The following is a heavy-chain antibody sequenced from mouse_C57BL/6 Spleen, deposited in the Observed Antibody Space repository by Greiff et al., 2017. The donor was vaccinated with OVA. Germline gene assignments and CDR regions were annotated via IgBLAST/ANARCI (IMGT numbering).Heavy chain of an antibody. D-gene: IGHD1-1*01. J-gene: IGHJ4*01. CDR1: GYTFTSYW. CDR3: ARWVTTVVATRDY. Sequence: QVQLKESGAELVRPGSSVKLSCKASGYTFTSYWMDWVKQRPGQGLEWIGNIYSSDSETHYNQKFKDKATLTVDKSSSTAYMQLSSLTSEDSAVYYCARWVTTVVATRDYWGQGTSVTVSS. CDR2: IYSSDSET. V-gene: IGHV1-61*01.